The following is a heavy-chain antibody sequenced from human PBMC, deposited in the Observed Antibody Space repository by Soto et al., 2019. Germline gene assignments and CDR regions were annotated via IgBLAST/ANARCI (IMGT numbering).Heavy chain of an antibody. Sequence: PGGSLRLSCAASGFTFSSYGMHWVRQAPGKGLEGVAVISYDGSNKYYADSVKGRFTISRDNSKNTLYLQMNSLRAEDTAVYYCAKDSGYPDPGGWWFFDYWGQGTLVTVSS. CDR2: ISYDGSNK. V-gene: IGHV3-30*18. CDR1: GFTFSSYG. D-gene: IGHD6-19*01. J-gene: IGHJ4*02. CDR3: AKDSGYPDPGGWWFFDY.